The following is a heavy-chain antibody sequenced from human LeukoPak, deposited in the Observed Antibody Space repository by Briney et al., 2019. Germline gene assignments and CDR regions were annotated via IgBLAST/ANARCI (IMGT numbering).Heavy chain of an antibody. CDR1: GFTFSNFW. CDR2: ISSRSTTI. CDR3: AKGGKWDVTPFDY. Sequence: GGSLRLSCAASGFTFSNFWMHWVRQAPGKGLEWVSYISSRSTTIYYADSVKGRFTISRVNSKNTLYLQVNSLRAEDTAVYYCAKGGKWDVTPFDYWGQGTLVTVSS. J-gene: IGHJ4*02. D-gene: IGHD1-26*01. V-gene: IGHV3-48*01.